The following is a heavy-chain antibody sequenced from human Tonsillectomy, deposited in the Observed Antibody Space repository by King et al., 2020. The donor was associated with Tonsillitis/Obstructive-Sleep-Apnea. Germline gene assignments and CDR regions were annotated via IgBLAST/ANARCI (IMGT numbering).Heavy chain of an antibody. J-gene: IGHJ4*02. CDR1: GFTFSDYY. D-gene: IGHD6-13*01. V-gene: IGHV3-11*05. CDR2: ISSRSSNT. Sequence: QVQLVESGGGLVKPGGSLRLSCAASGFTFSDYYMNWIRQAPGKGLEWVSYISSRSSNTNYADSVKGRFTISRDNAKNSLYLQMDSLRAEDTAVYYCARRADSRGVSLVDYWGQGTLVTVSS. CDR3: ARRADSRGVSLVDY.